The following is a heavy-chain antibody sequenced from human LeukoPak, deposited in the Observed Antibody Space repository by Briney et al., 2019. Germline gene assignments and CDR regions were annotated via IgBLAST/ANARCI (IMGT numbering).Heavy chain of an antibody. CDR1: GFTFSTFA. V-gene: IGHV3-23*01. Sequence: GGSLIHSCAASGFTFSTFAMSWVHQAPGKGLEWVSIISASGGSTYYADSVKGRFTISRDNSKNTLYLQMNSLRAEDTAVYYCASRQYDILTGYDGALDIWGQGTMVTVSS. CDR3: ASRQYDILTGYDGALDI. J-gene: IGHJ3*02. CDR2: ISASGGST. D-gene: IGHD3-9*01.